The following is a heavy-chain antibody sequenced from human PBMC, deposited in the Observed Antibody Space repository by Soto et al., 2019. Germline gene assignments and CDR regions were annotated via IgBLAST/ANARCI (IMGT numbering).Heavy chain of an antibody. CDR3: ARKAESYGFDI. J-gene: IGHJ3*02. V-gene: IGHV1-69*01. Sequence: QVQLVQSGAEVKKPGSSVKVSCKASGDTFTNYVINWVRQAPGQGLEWMGGFIPIFDAANYAQNLRGRVTITADESTSTAYMELSGLRSEDTAMYYCARKAESYGFDIWGQGTLVTVSS. D-gene: IGHD2-8*01. CDR1: GDTFTNYV. CDR2: FIPIFDAA.